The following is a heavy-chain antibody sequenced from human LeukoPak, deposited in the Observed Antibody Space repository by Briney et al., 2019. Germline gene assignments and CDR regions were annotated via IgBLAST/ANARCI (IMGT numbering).Heavy chain of an antibody. CDR2: INHSGST. D-gene: IGHD6-19*01. Sequence: PSETLSLTCAVYGGSFSGYYWSWIRQPPGKGLEWIGEINHSGSTNYNPSLKSRVTISVDTSKNQFSLKLSSVTAADTAVYYCARAPGVGGCVDYWGQETLVTVSS. CDR3: ARAPGVGGCVDY. V-gene: IGHV4-34*01. J-gene: IGHJ4*02. CDR1: GGSFSGYY.